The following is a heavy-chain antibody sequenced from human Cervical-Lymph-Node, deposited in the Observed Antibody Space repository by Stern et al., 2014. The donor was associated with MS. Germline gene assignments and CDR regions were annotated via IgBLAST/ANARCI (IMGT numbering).Heavy chain of an antibody. CDR2: ISKTGGN. CDR1: GGSISSYY. V-gene: IGHV4-59*01. CDR3: TRSAWFSAGNGFDP. Sequence: QLKLQESGPGLVKPSETLSLTCSVSGGSISSYYWNWIRQPPGKGLEWIGYISKTGGNKYNPYIESRVTTASHTYRQEVSVKLNTVTSADTAVYYCTRSAWFSAGNGFDPWGQGTLVVVSS. D-gene: IGHD6-19*01. J-gene: IGHJ5*02.